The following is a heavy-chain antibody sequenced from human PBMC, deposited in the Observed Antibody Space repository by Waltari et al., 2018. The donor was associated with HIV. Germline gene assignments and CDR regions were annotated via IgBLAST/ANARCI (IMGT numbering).Heavy chain of an antibody. J-gene: IGHJ5*02. D-gene: IGHD6-13*01. CDR3: ARDPSSWYSFDLNWFDP. V-gene: IGHV1-2*02. CDR1: GYTFTGYY. CDR2: INPNSGGT. Sequence: QVQLVQSGAEVKKPGASVKVSCKASGYTFTGYYMHWVRQAPGQGLEWMGWINPNSGGTNYAQKFQGRVTMTRDTSISTAYMELSRLRSDDTAVYYCARDPSSWYSFDLNWFDPWGQGTLVTVSS.